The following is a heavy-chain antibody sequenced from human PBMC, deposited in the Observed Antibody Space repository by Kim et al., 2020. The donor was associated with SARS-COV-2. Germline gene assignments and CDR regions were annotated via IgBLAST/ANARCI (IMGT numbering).Heavy chain of an antibody. V-gene: IGHV1-24*01. CDR1: GYTLTELS. Sequence: ASVKVSCKVSGYTLTELSIHWVRQAPGKGLEWMGGFYPEDGETIYAQKFQGRVTMTEDTSTDTAYMQLSSLGFEDTAVYYCAIGGGAFDIWGQGTMVTVS. CDR3: AIGGGAFDI. CDR2: FYPEDGET. D-gene: IGHD3-16*01. J-gene: IGHJ3*02.